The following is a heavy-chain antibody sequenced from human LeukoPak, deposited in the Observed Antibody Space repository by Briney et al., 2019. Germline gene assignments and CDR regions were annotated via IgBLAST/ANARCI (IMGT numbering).Heavy chain of an antibody. CDR3: AKGDYYDSSGEVDY. Sequence: GGSLRLSCAASGFTFSSYGMHWVRQAPGKGLEWVAVISYDGSNKYYADSVKGRFTISRDNSKNTLYPQMNSLRAEDTAVYYCAKGDYYDSSGEVDYWGQGTLVTVSS. D-gene: IGHD3-22*01. V-gene: IGHV3-30*18. J-gene: IGHJ4*02. CDR1: GFTFSSYG. CDR2: ISYDGSNK.